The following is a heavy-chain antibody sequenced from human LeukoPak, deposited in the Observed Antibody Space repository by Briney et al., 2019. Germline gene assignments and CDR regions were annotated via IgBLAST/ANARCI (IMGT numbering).Heavy chain of an antibody. J-gene: IGHJ4*02. CDR3: ARSTEAVAVRY. Sequence: ASVKVFCKASGYTFTGYYMHWVRQAPGQGLEWMGWINPNSGGTNYAQKFQGRVTMTRGTSISTAYMELSRLRSDDTAVYYCARSTEAVAVRYWGQGTLVTVSS. V-gene: IGHV1-2*02. D-gene: IGHD6-19*01. CDR1: GYTFTGYY. CDR2: INPNSGGT.